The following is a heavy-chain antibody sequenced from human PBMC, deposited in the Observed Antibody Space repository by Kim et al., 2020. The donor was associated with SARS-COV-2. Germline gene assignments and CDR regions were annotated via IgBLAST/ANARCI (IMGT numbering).Heavy chain of an antibody. CDR2: IYYSGST. CDR1: GGSISSGDYY. CDR3: ARGGYSYGLGPGQFDY. Sequence: SETLSLTCTVSGGSISSGDYYWSWIRQPPGKGLEWIGYIYYSGSTYYNPSLKSRVTISVDTSKNQFSLKLSSVTAADTAVYYCARGGYSYGLGPGQFDYWGQGTLVTVSS. J-gene: IGHJ4*02. V-gene: IGHV4-30-4*01. D-gene: IGHD5-18*01.